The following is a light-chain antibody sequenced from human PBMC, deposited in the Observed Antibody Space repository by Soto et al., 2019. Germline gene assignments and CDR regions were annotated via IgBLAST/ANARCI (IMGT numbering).Light chain of an antibody. CDR1: QSVSSN. CDR2: GAS. CDR3: QQYNKWPRT. V-gene: IGKV3-15*01. Sequence: EIVMTQSPATLSVSPGERATLSCRASQSVSSNLAWYQQKPGQAPRLLIYGASTRATGIPARFSGSGSGTEFPLTISSLQSEDFAVYYCQQYNKWPRTFGQGTKVEIK. J-gene: IGKJ1*01.